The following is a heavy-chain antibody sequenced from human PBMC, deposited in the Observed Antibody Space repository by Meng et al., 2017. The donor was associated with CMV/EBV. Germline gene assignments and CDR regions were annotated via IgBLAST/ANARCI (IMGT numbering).Heavy chain of an antibody. D-gene: IGHD2-2*01. CDR3: AREDIVVVPAATYNWFDP. Sequence: ASLMVSCKAAGYTFTGSYMHWVRQATGQGLEWMGWINPNSGGTSYAQKFQGRVTMTRDTSISTAYMELSRLRSDDTAVYYCAREDIVVVPAATYNWFDPWGQGTLVTVSS. CDR2: INPNSGGT. CDR1: GYTFTGSY. V-gene: IGHV1-2*02. J-gene: IGHJ5*02.